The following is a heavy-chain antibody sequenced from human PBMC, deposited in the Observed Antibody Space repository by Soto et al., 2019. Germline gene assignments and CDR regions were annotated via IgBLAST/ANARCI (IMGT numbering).Heavy chain of an antibody. CDR2: IYWDDDK. D-gene: IGHD2-15*01. CDR3: ARKSTVAYDF. J-gene: IGHJ4*02. Sequence: QITLKESGPPLVKPTQTLTLTCTFSGFSLSTSGVGVGWIRQPPGKALECLALIYWDDDKRYSPSLKSRLTISKDTSRNQVVLTMTNMDPVDTATYYCARKSTVAYDFWGQGTLVTVSS. CDR1: GFSLSTSGVG. V-gene: IGHV2-5*02.